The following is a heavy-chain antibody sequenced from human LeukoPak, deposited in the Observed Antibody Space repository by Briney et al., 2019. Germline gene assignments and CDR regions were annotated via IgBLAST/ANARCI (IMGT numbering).Heavy chain of an antibody. CDR3: AREASSDFYDFWSGYYNSGMDV. CDR2: INAGNGNT. V-gene: IGHV1-3*01. J-gene: IGHJ6*02. D-gene: IGHD3-3*01. CDR1: GYTFTSYA. Sequence: ASVKVSCKASGYTFTSYAMHWVRQAPGQRLEWMGWINAGNGNTKYSQKFQGRVTITRDTSASTAYMELSSLRSEDTAVYYCAREASSDFYDFWSGYYNSGMDVWGQGTTVTVSS.